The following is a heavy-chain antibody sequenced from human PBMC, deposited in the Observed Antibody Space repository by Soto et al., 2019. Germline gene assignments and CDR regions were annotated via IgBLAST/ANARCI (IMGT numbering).Heavy chain of an antibody. CDR3: ARARVAGRPRGLDWFDP. Sequence: SETMSLTCAVSGYSISSGYYWGWIRQPPGKGLEWIGSIYHSGSTYYNPSLKSRVTISVDTSKNQFSLKLSSVTAADTAVYYCARARVAGRPRGLDWFDPWGQGTLVPVS. CDR1: GYSISSGYY. D-gene: IGHD2-15*01. V-gene: IGHV4-38-2*01. J-gene: IGHJ5*02. CDR2: IYHSGST.